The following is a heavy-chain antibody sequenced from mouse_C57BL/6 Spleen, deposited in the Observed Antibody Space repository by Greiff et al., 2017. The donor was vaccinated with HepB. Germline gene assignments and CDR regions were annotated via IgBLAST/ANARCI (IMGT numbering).Heavy chain of an antibody. J-gene: IGHJ2*01. CDR3: TTVTTVVAPY. CDR2: IDPENGDT. D-gene: IGHD1-1*01. Sequence: VQLKQSGAELVRPGASVKLSCTASGFNIKDDYMHWVKQRPEQGLEWIGWIDPENGDTEYASKFQGKATITADTSSNTAYLQLSSLTSEDTAVYYCTTVTTVVAPYWGQGTTLTVSS. V-gene: IGHV14-4*01. CDR1: GFNIKDDY.